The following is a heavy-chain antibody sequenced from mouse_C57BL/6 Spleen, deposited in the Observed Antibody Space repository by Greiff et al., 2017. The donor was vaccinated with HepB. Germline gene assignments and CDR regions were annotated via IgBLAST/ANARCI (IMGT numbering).Heavy chain of an antibody. J-gene: IGHJ1*03. V-gene: IGHV2-9-1*01. CDR2: IWTGGGT. Sequence: VKLMESGPGLVAPSQSLSITCTVSGFSLTSYAISWVRQPPGKGLEWLGVIWTGGGTNYNSALKSRLSISKDNSKSQVFLKMNSLQTDDTARYYCARSYDGYYDWYFDVWGTGTTVTVSS. CDR3: ARSYDGYYDWYFDV. D-gene: IGHD2-3*01. CDR1: GFSLTSYA.